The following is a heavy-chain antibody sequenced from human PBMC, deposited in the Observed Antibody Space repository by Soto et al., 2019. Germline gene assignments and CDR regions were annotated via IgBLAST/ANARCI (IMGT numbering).Heavy chain of an antibody. CDR3: ARTSDRAAAGTKGYGLGMDV. V-gene: IGHV1-46*01. CDR1: GYTFTSYY. J-gene: IGHJ6*02. D-gene: IGHD6-13*01. CDR2: INPSGGST. Sequence: ASVKVSCKASGYTFTSYYMHWVRQAPGQGLEWMGIINPSGGSTSYAQKFQGRVTMTRDTSTSTVYMELSSLRSEDTAVYYCARTSDRAAAGTKGYGLGMDVWGQGTTVTVSS.